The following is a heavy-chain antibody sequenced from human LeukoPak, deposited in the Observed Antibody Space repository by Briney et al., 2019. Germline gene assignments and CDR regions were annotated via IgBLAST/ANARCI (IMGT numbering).Heavy chain of an antibody. V-gene: IGHV3-48*01. CDR2: ISSSGSTI. CDR1: GFIFSNYG. CDR3: ANHHDYGEKYFDL. D-gene: IGHD4-17*01. Sequence: GGSLRLSCAASGFIFSNYGMHWVRQAPGKGLEWVSYISSSGSTIYYADSVKGRFTISRDNSKNTLYLQMNSLRAEDTAVYYCANHHDYGEKYFDLWGRGTLVTVSS. J-gene: IGHJ2*01.